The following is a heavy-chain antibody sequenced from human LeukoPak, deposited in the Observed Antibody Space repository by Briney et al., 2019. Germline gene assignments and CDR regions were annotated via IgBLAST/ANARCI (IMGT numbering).Heavy chain of an antibody. V-gene: IGHV1-69*01. CDR1: GGTFSSYA. Sequence: SVEVSCKASGGTFSSYAISWVRQAPGQGLEWMGGIMPIFGTANYAQKFQGRVTITADESTSTAYMELSSLRSEDTAVYYCARDREDYSSSWYGYGYYFDYWGQGTLVTVSS. J-gene: IGHJ4*02. CDR3: ARDREDYSSSWYGYGYYFDY. D-gene: IGHD6-13*01. CDR2: IMPIFGTA.